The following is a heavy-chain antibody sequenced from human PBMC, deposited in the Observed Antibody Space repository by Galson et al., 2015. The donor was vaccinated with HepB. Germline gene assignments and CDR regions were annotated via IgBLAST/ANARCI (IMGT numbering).Heavy chain of an antibody. V-gene: IGHV3-30-3*01. D-gene: IGHD2-2*01. CDR2: ISYDGSNT. CDR3: AGGEYQLLRYMDV. J-gene: IGHJ6*03. CDR1: GFIFSNYX. Sequence: SLRLSCAASGFIFSNYXMHWVRQAPGKGLEWVAVISYDGSNTYYADSVKGRFTVSRDNSKNTLYLQMNSLRADDAAVYYSAGGEYQLLRYMDVWGKGTTVTVSS.